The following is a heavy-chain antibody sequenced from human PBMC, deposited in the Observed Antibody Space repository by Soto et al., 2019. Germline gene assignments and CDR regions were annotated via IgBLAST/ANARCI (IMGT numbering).Heavy chain of an antibody. J-gene: IGHJ5*02. CDR2: IYNSGTT. CDR3: ARDPAP. CDR1: VGSITRGGYY. V-gene: IGHV4-31*03. Sequence: QVQLQESGPGLVKPSEPLSLPCTVSVGSITRGGYYWSWIRQHPGKGLEWIGYIYNSGTTYYNPSLKSRVTISVDTSKNQFSLKLTSVTAADPAVYYCARDPAPWGQGTLVTVSS.